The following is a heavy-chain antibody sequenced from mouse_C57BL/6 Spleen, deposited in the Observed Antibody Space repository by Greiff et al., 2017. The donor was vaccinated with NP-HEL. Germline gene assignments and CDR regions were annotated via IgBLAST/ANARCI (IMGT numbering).Heavy chain of an antibody. J-gene: IGHJ2*01. D-gene: IGHD4-1*01. V-gene: IGHV10-1*01. Sequence: EVKVVESGGGLVQPKGSLKLSCAASGFSFNTYAMNWVRQAPGKGLEWVARIRSKSNNYATYYADSVKDRFTISRDDSESMLYLQMNNLKTEDTAMYYCVRQRWDGAFDYWGQGTTLTVSP. CDR3: VRQRWDGAFDY. CDR2: IRSKSNNYAT. CDR1: GFSFNTYA.